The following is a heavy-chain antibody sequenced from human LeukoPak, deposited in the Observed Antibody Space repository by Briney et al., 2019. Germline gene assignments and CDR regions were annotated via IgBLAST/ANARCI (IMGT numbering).Heavy chain of an antibody. J-gene: IGHJ4*02. CDR2: ISYDGRSN. CDR1: GFTFGTYG. D-gene: IGHD2-2*01. CDR3: ARGHNSSPSGYTFDY. Sequence: PGGSLRLSCATSGFTFGTYGMHWVRQAPGKGPEWVAVISYDGRSNFYVDSVKGRFTISRDNSENTLYLQMNSLRAEDTAVYYCARGHNSSPSGYTFDYWGQGTLVTVSS. V-gene: IGHV3-30*03.